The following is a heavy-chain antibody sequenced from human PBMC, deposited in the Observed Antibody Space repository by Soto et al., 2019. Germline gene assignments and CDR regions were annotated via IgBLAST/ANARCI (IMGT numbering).Heavy chain of an antibody. J-gene: IGHJ4*02. D-gene: IGHD3-22*01. Sequence: KPSETLSLTCTVSGGSISSYYWSWIRQPPGKGLEWIGYIYYSGSTNYNPSLKSRVTISVDTSKNQFSLKLSSVTAADTAVYYCARGTFDSSGLYYFDYWGQGTLVTVSS. CDR3: ARGTFDSSGLYYFDY. CDR2: IYYSGST. V-gene: IGHV4-59*01. CDR1: GGSISSYY.